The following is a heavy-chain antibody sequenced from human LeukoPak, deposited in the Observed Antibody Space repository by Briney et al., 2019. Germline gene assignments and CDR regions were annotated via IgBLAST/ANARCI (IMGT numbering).Heavy chain of an antibody. J-gene: IGHJ1*01. Sequence: KAPETLSLTCSVSGDSLSRSDSYWDWIRQPPGKGLEWIRTIYYSGRTYYSPSLKSRVTMSVDPSNNQFSLTLRSVTAADTALYYCARRRYYDGSGYLEWGQGTLLSVSS. CDR1: GDSLSRSDSY. V-gene: IGHV4-39*01. CDR2: IYYSGRT. D-gene: IGHD3-22*01. CDR3: ARRRYYDGSGYLE.